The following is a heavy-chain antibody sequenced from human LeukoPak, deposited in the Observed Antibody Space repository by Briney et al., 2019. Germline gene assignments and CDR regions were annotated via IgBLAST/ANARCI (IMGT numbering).Heavy chain of an antibody. CDR2: IYYSGST. CDR1: GGSISSYY. CDR3: ARELGSHWFDP. D-gene: IGHD2-15*01. Sequence: SETLSLTCTVSGGSISSYYWSWIRQPPGKGLEWIGYIYYSGSTNYNPSLKSRVTMSVDTSKNQFSLKLSSVTAADTAVYYCARELGSHWFDPWGQGTLVTVSS. V-gene: IGHV4-59*01. J-gene: IGHJ5*02.